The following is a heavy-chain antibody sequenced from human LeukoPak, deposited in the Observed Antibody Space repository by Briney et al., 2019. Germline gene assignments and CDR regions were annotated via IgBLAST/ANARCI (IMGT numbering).Heavy chain of an antibody. CDR2: ISSSSSYI. CDR1: GFTFSSYS. J-gene: IGHJ6*03. CDR3: ARIAVAGTFYYYYYMDV. V-gene: IGHV3-21*01. D-gene: IGHD6-19*01. Sequence: GGSLRLSCAASGFTFSSYSMNWVRQAPGKGLEWVSSISSSSSYIYYADSVKGRFTISRDNAKNSLYLQMKSLRAEDTAVYYCARIAVAGTFYYYYYMDVWGRGTTVTVSS.